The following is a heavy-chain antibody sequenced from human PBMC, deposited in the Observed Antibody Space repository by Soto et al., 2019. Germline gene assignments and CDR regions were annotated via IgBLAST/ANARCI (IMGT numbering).Heavy chain of an antibody. J-gene: IGHJ3*02. D-gene: IGHD6-19*01. Sequence: SETLSLTCTVSGGSISSYYWSWIRQPPGKGLEWIGYIYYSGSTNYTPSLKSRVTISVDTSKNQFSLKLSSVTAADTAVYYCASTDTAVAGPGGPFDIWGPGTMVNVSS. CDR2: IYYSGST. V-gene: IGHV4-59*01. CDR1: GGSISSYY. CDR3: ASTDTAVAGPGGPFDI.